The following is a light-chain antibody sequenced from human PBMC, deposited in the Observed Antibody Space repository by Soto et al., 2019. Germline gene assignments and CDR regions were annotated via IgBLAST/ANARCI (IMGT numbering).Light chain of an antibody. V-gene: IGLV4-69*01. CDR3: QTWGTGIQYV. CDR1: RGHSSYA. J-gene: IGLJ1*01. Sequence: QLVLTQSPSASASLGASVKLTCTLSRGHSSYAIAWHQQQPAKGPRYLMKLNSDGSHSKGDGIPDRFSGSSSGAERYLTISRLQYEDEYYCYCQTWGTGIQYVFGTGTKLTVL. CDR2: LNSDGSH.